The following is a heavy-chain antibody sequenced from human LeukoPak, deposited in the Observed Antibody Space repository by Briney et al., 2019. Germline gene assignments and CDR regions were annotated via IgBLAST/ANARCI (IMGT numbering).Heavy chain of an antibody. Sequence: ASVKVSCKASGYTFTAYYMHWVRQAPGQGLEWMGWINPNSGGTNYAQKFQGRVSMTRDTSISTAYMELSRLRSDDTAVYYCARSLYSGSYYRFGYWGQGTLVTVSS. J-gene: IGHJ4*02. CDR1: GYTFTAYY. V-gene: IGHV1-2*02. D-gene: IGHD1-26*01. CDR3: ARSLYSGSYYRFGY. CDR2: INPNSGGT.